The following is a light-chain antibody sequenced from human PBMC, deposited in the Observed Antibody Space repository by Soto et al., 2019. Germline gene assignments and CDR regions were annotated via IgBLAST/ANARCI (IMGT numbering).Light chain of an antibody. CDR1: QGISSY. J-gene: IGKJ2*01. Sequence: AIRMTQSPSSLSASTGDRVTITCRASQGISSYLAWYQQKPGKAPKLLIYAASTLQSGVPSRFSGSGSGTDFTLTISCLQSEDFATYYCQQYYSYPPPTFGQGTKLEIK. CDR2: AAS. CDR3: QQYYSYPPPT. V-gene: IGKV1-8*01.